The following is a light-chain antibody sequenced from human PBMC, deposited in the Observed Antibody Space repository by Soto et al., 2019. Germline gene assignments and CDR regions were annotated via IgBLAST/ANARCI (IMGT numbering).Light chain of an antibody. Sequence: DIQMTQSPSTLSASVGDRVTITCRASQSIGRSLAWYQQKLGEAPNLLIYEASSLESGVPSRFSGSGSGTDFTLSISSLEPEDFAVYYCQQRTDRPPWTFGQGTKVDIK. V-gene: IGKV1-5*01. CDR3: QQRTDRPPWT. J-gene: IGKJ1*01. CDR1: QSIGRS. CDR2: EAS.